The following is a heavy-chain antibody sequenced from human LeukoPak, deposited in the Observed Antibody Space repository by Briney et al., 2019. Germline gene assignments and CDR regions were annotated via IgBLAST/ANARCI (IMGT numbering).Heavy chain of an antibody. Sequence: GGSLRLSCAASGFTFDDYGMSWVRQAPGKGLEWVSGINWNGGSTGYADSVKGRLTISRDNAKNSLYLQMNSLRAEDTALYHCARATTYYYDSSGSIPYYFDYWGQGTLVTVSS. V-gene: IGHV3-20*01. CDR3: ARATTYYYDSSGSIPYYFDY. CDR1: GFTFDDYG. D-gene: IGHD3-22*01. CDR2: INWNGGST. J-gene: IGHJ4*02.